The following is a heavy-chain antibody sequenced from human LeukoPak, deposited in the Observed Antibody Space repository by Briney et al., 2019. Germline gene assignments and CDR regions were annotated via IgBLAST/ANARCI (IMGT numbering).Heavy chain of an antibody. CDR2: IIPIFGTA. D-gene: IGHD4-23*01. CDR3: ARDLPPPHYGGNSAGAFDI. Sequence: SVKVSCKASGGTFSSYAISWVRQAPGQGLEWMGRIIPIFGTANYAQKFQGRVTITADESTSTAYMELSRLRSEDTAVYYCARDLPPPHYGGNSAGAFDIWGQGTMVTASS. V-gene: IGHV1-69*13. J-gene: IGHJ3*02. CDR1: GGTFSSYA.